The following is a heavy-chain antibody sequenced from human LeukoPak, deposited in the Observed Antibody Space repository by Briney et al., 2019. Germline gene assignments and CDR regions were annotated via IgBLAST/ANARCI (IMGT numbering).Heavy chain of an antibody. J-gene: IGHJ5*02. CDR2: IYYSGST. V-gene: IGHV4-61*01. CDR1: GYSISSGYY. D-gene: IGHD1-7*01. CDR3: ARGSITGTTGWFDP. Sequence: SETLSLTCTVSGYSISSGYYWGWIRQPPGKGLERIGYIYYSGSTNYNPSLKSRVTISVDTSKNQFSLELSSVTAADTAVYYCARGSITGTTGWFDPWGQGTLVTVSS.